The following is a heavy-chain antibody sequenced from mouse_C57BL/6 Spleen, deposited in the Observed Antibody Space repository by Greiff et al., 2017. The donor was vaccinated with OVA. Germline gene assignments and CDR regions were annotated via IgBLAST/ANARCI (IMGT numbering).Heavy chain of an antibody. V-gene: IGHV1-80*01. CDR3: ARSATMVTTSDY. CDR2: FYPGDGDT. Sequence: QVQLQQSGAELVKPGASVKISCKASGYAFSSYWMNWVKQRPGKGLEWIGQFYPGDGDTNYNGKFKGKATLTADKSSSTAYMQLSSLTSEDSAVYFCARSATMVTTSDYWGQGTTLTVSS. D-gene: IGHD2-2*01. CDR1: GYAFSSYW. J-gene: IGHJ2*01.